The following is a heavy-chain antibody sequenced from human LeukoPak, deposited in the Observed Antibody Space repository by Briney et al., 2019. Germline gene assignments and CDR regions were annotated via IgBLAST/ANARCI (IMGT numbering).Heavy chain of an antibody. CDR2: IYYSGST. D-gene: IGHD1-26*01. J-gene: IGHJ4*02. Sequence: PSETLSLTCTVSGGSISSYYWSWIRQPPGKGLEWIGYIYYSGSTNYNPSLKSRVTISVDTSKNQFSLKLSSVTAADTAVYYCARHSLYSGSYLDYWGQGTLVTVSS. V-gene: IGHV4-59*08. CDR3: ARHSLYSGSYLDY. CDR1: GGSISSYY.